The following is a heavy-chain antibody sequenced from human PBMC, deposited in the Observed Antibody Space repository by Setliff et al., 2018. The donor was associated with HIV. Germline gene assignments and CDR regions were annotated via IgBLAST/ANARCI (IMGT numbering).Heavy chain of an antibody. CDR2: IRSSGDT. J-gene: IGHJ4*02. Sequence: PSETLSLTCTVSGASISSHNYYWGWIRRSPGKGLEWIASIRSSGDTYYNPSLQSRVIISVDTSNNQISLKLTSVTAADTAVYYCTIPASSLAPNWGRGTQVTVPQ. V-gene: IGHV4-39*01. CDR1: GASISSHNYY. CDR3: TIPASSLAPN.